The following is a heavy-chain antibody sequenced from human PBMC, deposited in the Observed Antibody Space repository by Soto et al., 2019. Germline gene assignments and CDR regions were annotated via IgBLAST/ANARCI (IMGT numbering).Heavy chain of an antibody. CDR3: ARDTTYYDFWSGYSYYYYYMDV. D-gene: IGHD3-3*01. V-gene: IGHV3-11*01. CDR1: GFTFSDYY. Sequence: QVQLVESGGGLVKTGGSLRLSCAASGFTFSDYYMSWIRQAPGKGLEWVSYISSSGSTIYYADSVKGRFTISRDNAKNSLYLQMNSLRAEDTAVYYCARDTTYYDFWSGYSYYYYYMDVWGKGTTVTVSS. CDR2: ISSSGSTI. J-gene: IGHJ6*03.